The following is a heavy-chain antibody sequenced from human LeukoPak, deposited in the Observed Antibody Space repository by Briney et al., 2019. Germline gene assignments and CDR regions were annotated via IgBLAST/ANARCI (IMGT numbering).Heavy chain of an antibody. Sequence: SQTLSLTCTVSGRSISSGGYYWSWIRQHPGKGLEWIGYIYYSGSTYYNPSLKSRVTISVDTSKNQFSLKLSSVTAADTAVYYCARDDPPSKSIQHWGQGTLVTVSS. J-gene: IGHJ1*01. CDR1: GRSISSGGYY. CDR3: ARDDPPSKSIQH. CDR2: IYYSGST. D-gene: IGHD6-6*01. V-gene: IGHV4-31*03.